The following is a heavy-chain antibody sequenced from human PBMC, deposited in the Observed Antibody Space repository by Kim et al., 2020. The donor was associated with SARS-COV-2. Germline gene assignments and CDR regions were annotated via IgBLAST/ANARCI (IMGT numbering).Heavy chain of an antibody. CDR2: ISYDGSNK. CDR1: GFTFSSYG. V-gene: IGHV3-30*18. D-gene: IGHD3-10*01. CDR3: AKDFVVWFGTSTLPVAGAAYYYYGMDV. Sequence: GGSLRLSCAASGFTFSSYGMHWVRQAPGKGLEWVAVISYDGSNKYYADSVKGRFTISRDNSKNTLYLQMNSLRAEDTAVYYCAKDFVVWFGTSTLPVAGAAYYYYGMDVWGQGTTVTVSS. J-gene: IGHJ6*02.